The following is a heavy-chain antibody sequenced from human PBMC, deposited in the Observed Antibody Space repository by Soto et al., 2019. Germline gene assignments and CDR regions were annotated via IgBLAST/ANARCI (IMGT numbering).Heavy chain of an antibody. CDR1: GFTVGNFD. Sequence: QLVESGGGLFQAGGSTRLSCLVSGFTVGNFDMAWVRQAPGKGLEWASIIQTGGATYYSDSAQGRFTISRDNSKNTVYLQMNSLRVDDTGVYSCVRVLYDSGVVDFWGQGSLITVS. J-gene: IGHJ4*02. CDR3: VRVLYDSGVVDF. D-gene: IGHD5-12*01. CDR2: IQTGGAT. V-gene: IGHV3-53*01.